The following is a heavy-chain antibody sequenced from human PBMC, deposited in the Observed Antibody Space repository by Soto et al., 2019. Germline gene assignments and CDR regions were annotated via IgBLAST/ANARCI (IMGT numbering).Heavy chain of an antibody. CDR2: ISSNGGST. CDR1: GFTFSSYA. CDR3: ARGAVGATGSYYFDY. Sequence: GSLRLSCAASGFTFSSYAMHWVRQAPGKGLEYVSAISSNGGSTYYADSVKGRFTTSRDNSKNTLYLQMGSLRAEDMAVYYCARGAVGATGSYYFDYWGQGTLVTVSS. D-gene: IGHD1-26*01. J-gene: IGHJ4*02. V-gene: IGHV3-64*02.